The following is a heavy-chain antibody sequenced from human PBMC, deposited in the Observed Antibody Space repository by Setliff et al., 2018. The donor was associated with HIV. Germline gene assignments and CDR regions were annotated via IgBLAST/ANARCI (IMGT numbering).Heavy chain of an antibody. D-gene: IGHD5-18*01. Sequence: PGESLKISCEGSGYSFSRYWIGWVRQMPGKGLEWMGVIYPGDSSSKYSPSFQGQVTISVDTSISTAYLQWNSLKASDTAIYYCAGHPIHTYGYGAFDFWGRGTLVTVSS. CDR3: AGHPIHTYGYGAFDF. J-gene: IGHJ4*02. CDR2: IYPGDSSS. V-gene: IGHV5-51*01. CDR1: GYSFSRYW.